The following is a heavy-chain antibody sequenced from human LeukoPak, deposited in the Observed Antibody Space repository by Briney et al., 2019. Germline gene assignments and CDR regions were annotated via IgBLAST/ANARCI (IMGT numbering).Heavy chain of an antibody. CDR2: ISSSSSYI. J-gene: IGHJ4*02. V-gene: IGHV3-21*01. Sequence: PGGSLRLSCAASGFTFSSYSMNWVRQAPGKGLERVSSISSSSSYIYYADSVKGRFTISRDNAKNSLYLQMNSLRAEDTAVYYCARELSVGWELLQRDPGYFDYWGQGTLVTVSS. CDR1: GFTFSSYS. D-gene: IGHD1-26*01. CDR3: ARELSVGWELLQRDPGYFDY.